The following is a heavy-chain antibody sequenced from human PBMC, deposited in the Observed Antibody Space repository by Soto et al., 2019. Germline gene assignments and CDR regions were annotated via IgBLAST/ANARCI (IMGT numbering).Heavy chain of an antibody. CDR2: IRSKAYGGTT. J-gene: IGHJ4*02. CDR3: TREWEPQQHFDY. Sequence: GGSLRLSCTASGFTFGDYAMSWFRQAPGKGLEWVGFIRSKAYGGTTEYAAYVKGRFTISRDDSKSIAYLQMNSLKTEDTAVYYCTREWEPQQHFDYWGQGTLVTVSS. D-gene: IGHD1-26*01. V-gene: IGHV3-49*03. CDR1: GFTFGDYA.